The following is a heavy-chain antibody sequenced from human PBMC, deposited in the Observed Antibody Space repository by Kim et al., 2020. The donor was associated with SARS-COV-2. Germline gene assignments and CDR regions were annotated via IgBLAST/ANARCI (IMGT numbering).Heavy chain of an antibody. Sequence: SETLSLTCTVSGGSISSYYWSWIRQPPGKGLEWIGYIYYSGSTNYNPSLKSRVTISVDTSKNQFSLKLSSVTAADTAVYYCARVHRSGSYSQCCGYYFDYWGQGTLVTVSS. CDR2: IYYSGST. V-gene: IGHV4-59*13. J-gene: IGHJ4*02. CDR1: GGSISSYY. CDR3: ARVHRSGSYSQCCGYYFDY. D-gene: IGHD3-10*01.